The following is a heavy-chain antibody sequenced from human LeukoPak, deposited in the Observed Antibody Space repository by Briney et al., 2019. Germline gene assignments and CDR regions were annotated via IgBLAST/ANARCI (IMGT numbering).Heavy chain of an antibody. D-gene: IGHD6-19*01. CDR3: ARGVRIAVAGYIDC. CDR1: GFTFSDHY. Sequence: GGSLRLSCAASGFTFSDHYMDWVRQAPGKGLEWFGRTRNKANSYTTEYAASVKGRFTISRDDSKNSLYLQMNSLRSDDTAVYYCARGVRIAVAGYIDCWGQGTLVTVSS. V-gene: IGHV3-72*01. J-gene: IGHJ4*02. CDR2: TRNKANSYTT.